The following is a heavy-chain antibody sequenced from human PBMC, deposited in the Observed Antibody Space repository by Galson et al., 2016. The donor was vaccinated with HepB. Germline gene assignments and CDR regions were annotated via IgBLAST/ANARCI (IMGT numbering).Heavy chain of an antibody. D-gene: IGHD3-3*02. CDR3: ARRLNSGAIFTPIGPDAFDI. J-gene: IGHJ3*02. V-gene: IGHV1-69*06. Sequence: SVKVSCKASGGTFSRYAISWVRQAPGQGLEWMGGITPIFGPANYAQKFQGRVTITAGKSTSTAHMELGSLRSEDTAVYYCARRLNSGAIFTPIGPDAFDIWGQGTMVTVSS. CDR1: GGTFSRYA. CDR2: ITPIFGPA.